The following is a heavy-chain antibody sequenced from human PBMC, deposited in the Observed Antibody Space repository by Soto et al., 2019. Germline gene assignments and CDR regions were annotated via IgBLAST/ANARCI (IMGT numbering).Heavy chain of an antibody. J-gene: IGHJ5*02. Sequence: EVQLVESGGGLVKPGGSLRLSCAASGFTVSNAWMNWVRQAPGKGLEWVGRIKSKTDDGATDYAAPVKGRFTISRDDSKNTLYRQMNSLKTEDTAVYYCATRGYSYGPVTWGQGTLVTVSS. CDR3: ATRGYSYGPVT. D-gene: IGHD5-18*01. V-gene: IGHV3-15*07. CDR2: IKSKTDDGAT. CDR1: GFTVSNAW.